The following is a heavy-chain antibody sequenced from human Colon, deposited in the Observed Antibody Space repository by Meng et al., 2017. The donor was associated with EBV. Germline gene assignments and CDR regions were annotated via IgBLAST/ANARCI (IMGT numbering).Heavy chain of an antibody. D-gene: IGHD6-13*01. Sequence: GHRERWGPGLVKPSQTLSLTCSVSGASVSSVSYYWSWIRQPPGKGLEWIGNIYYSGSTNYNPSRQSRVTISVDMSKNQFSLKLSSVTAADTAVYYCARSVYSSSWYGAYYFDYWGQGTLVTVSS. J-gene: IGHJ4*02. CDR3: ARSVYSSSWYGAYYFDY. CDR2: IYYSGST. CDR1: GASVSSVSYY. V-gene: IGHV4-61*01.